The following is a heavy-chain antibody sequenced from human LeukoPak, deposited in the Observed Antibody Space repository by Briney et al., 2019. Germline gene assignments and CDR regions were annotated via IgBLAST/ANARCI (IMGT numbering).Heavy chain of an antibody. D-gene: IGHD2-15*01. CDR1: GFTFSSYA. V-gene: IGHV3-30-3*01. J-gene: IGHJ4*02. CDR3: ARSYCSGGSCYAHLLGY. Sequence: GGSLRLSCAASGFTFSSYAMHWVRQAPGKGLEWVAVISYDGSNKYYADSVKGRFTISRDNSKNTLYLQMNSLRAEDTAVYYCARSYCSGGSCYAHLLGYWGQGTLVTVSS. CDR2: ISYDGSNK.